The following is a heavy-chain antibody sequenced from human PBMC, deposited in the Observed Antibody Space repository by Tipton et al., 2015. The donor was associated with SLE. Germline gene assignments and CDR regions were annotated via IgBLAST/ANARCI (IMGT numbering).Heavy chain of an antibody. J-gene: IGHJ5*02. Sequence: TLSLTCTVSGGSISSTYWTWIRQPPGKGLQYIGFICYGGSTNCIPSLKSRVTISVDTSKNQFSLRLNSVTAADTAVYYCARARYCSSSVCYRFAPWGQGALVTVSS. D-gene: IGHD2-2*02. CDR2: ICYGGST. CDR1: GGSISSTY. CDR3: ARARYCSSSVCYRFAP. V-gene: IGHV4-59*01.